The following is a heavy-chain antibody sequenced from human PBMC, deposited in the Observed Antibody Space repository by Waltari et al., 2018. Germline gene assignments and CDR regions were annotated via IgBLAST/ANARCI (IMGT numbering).Heavy chain of an antibody. Sequence: QVQLQESGPGLVKPSQTLSLTCTVSGGSISSGGYYCRWIRHPAGKGLEWLGRIYTNGDTNYNPSLKSRITISVDTSKNQFSLKLSSVTAADTAVYYCARERWNVRGVTLFDFWGQGTLVTVSS. D-gene: IGHD3-10*01. CDR1: GGSISSGGYY. J-gene: IGHJ4*02. CDR3: ARERWNVRGVTLFDF. CDR2: IYTNGDT. V-gene: IGHV4-61*02.